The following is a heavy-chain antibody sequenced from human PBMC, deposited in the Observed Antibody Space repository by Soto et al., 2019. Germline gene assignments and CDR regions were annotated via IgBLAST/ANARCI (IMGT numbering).Heavy chain of an antibody. V-gene: IGHV3-74*01. D-gene: IGHD1-26*01. CDR1: GFTFSSYW. CDR2: VYSDGSST. CDR3: ARAMSSGSYFDY. J-gene: IGHJ4*02. Sequence: GGSRRLSCAASGFTFSSYWMHWVRQVSGKGLVWVSRVYSDGSSTSYADSVKGRFTISRDNAKNTLYLQMNSLRAEDTAVYYCARAMSSGSYFDYWGQGTLVTVSS.